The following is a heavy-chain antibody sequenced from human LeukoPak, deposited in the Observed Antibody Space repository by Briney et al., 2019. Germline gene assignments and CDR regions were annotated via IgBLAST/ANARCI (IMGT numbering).Heavy chain of an antibody. V-gene: IGHV4-61*02. Sequence: SETLSLTCTVSGGSISSGSYYWSWIRQPAGKGLEWIGRIYTSGSTNYNPSLKSRVTISVDTSKNQFSLKLSSVTAADTAVYYCASGDLVVWRWGQGTLVTVSS. J-gene: IGHJ4*02. CDR3: ASGDLVVWR. CDR1: GGSISSGSYY. CDR2: IYTSGST. D-gene: IGHD3-22*01.